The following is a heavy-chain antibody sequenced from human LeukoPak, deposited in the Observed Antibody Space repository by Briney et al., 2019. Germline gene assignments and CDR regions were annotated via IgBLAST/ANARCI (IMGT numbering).Heavy chain of an antibody. V-gene: IGHV3-23*01. Sequence: GGSLRLSCAASGFTFSSYAMSWVRQAPGKGLEWVSAISGSGGSTYYADSVKGRFTISRDNSKNTLYLQMNSLRAEDTAVYYCARLVGGDYYYYYMDVWGKGTTVTVSS. CDR3: ARLVGGDYYYYYMDV. J-gene: IGHJ6*03. D-gene: IGHD3-16*01. CDR1: GFTFSSYA. CDR2: ISGSGGST.